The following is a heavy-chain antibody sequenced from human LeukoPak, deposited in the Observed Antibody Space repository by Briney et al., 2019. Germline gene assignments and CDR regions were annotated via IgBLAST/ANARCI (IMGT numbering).Heavy chain of an antibody. CDR1: GYTFTSYY. D-gene: IGHD3-10*01. Sequence: GASVKVSCKASGYTFTSYYMHWVRQAPGQGLEWMGIINPSGGSTSYAQKFQGRVTMTRDMSTSTVYMELSSLRSEDTAVYYCARGRLIGVTMVRGARGWFDPWGQGTLVTVSS. CDR3: ARGRLIGVTMVRGARGWFDP. CDR2: INPSGGST. J-gene: IGHJ5*02. V-gene: IGHV1-46*01.